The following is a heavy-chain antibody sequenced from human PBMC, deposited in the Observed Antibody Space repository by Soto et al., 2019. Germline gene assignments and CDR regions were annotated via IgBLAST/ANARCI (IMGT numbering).Heavy chain of an antibody. CDR3: AREGGGSWSQNYFDY. V-gene: IGHV4-59*01. CDR2: IYYSGST. Sequence: LETLSLTCTVSGGSISSYYWSWIRQPPGKGLEWIGYIYYSGSTNYNPSLKSRVTISVDTSKNQFSLKLSSVTAADTAVYYCAREGGGSWSQNYFDYWGQGTLVTVSS. J-gene: IGHJ4*02. D-gene: IGHD6-13*01. CDR1: GGSISSYY.